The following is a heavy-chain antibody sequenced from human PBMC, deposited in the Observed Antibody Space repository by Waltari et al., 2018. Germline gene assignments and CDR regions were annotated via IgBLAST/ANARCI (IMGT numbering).Heavy chain of an antibody. Sequence: QVQLVQSGAEVKKPGSSVKVSCKASGGTFSSYTISWVRQAPGQGLEWMGRINPILGIANYAQKFQGRGTITADKATSTAYMELSSLRSEDTAVYYCARPIAAAGPTWYGMDVWGQGTTVTVSS. D-gene: IGHD6-13*01. CDR1: GGTFSSYT. J-gene: IGHJ6*02. CDR2: INPILGIA. CDR3: ARPIAAAGPTWYGMDV. V-gene: IGHV1-69*02.